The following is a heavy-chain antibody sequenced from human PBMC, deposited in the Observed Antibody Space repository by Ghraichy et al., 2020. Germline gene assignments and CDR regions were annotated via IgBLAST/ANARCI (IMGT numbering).Heavy chain of an antibody. Sequence: GESLNISCAASGFTFSSDWMRWARQAPGKGLEWVATIKQDGSEKYYVDSVKGRFTISRDNAKNTVSLQMDNLRVDDVAVYYCVKHTRGLRGPYFDYCGQGALVTVSS. CDR3: VKHTRGLRGPYFDY. CDR1: GFTFSSDW. D-gene: IGHD3-10*01. CDR2: IKQDGSEK. J-gene: IGHJ4*02. V-gene: IGHV3-7*03.